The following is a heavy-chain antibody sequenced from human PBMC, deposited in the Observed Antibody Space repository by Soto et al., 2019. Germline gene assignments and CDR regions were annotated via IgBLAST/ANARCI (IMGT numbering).Heavy chain of an antibody. Sequence: GGSLRLSCAASGFTFSSYGMHWVRQAPGKGLEWVAVISYDGSNKYYADSVKGRFTISRDNSKNTLYLQMNSLRAEDTAVYYCAKGGPYGDYADYWGQGTLVTVSS. V-gene: IGHV3-30*18. D-gene: IGHD4-17*01. J-gene: IGHJ4*02. CDR2: ISYDGSNK. CDR1: GFTFSSYG. CDR3: AKGGPYGDYADY.